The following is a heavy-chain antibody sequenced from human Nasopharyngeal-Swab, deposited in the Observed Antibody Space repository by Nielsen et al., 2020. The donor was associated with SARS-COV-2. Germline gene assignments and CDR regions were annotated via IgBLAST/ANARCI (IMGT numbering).Heavy chain of an antibody. CDR3: TRGYDTFDY. CDR2: IRSKAYGGTT. V-gene: IGHV3-49*04. J-gene: IGHJ4*02. CDR1: GFTFGDYA. D-gene: IGHD3-22*01. Sequence: GESLKISYPSSGFTFGDYAMSWVRQAPGKGLEWVGFIRSKAYGGTTEYAAYVKGSFTISRDDSKSIAYLQMNSLKTEDTAVYYCTRGYDTFDYWGQGTLVTVSS.